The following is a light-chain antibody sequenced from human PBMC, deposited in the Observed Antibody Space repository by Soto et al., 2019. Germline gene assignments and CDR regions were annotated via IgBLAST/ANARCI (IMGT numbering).Light chain of an antibody. Sequence: EIVMTQSPATLSVSPGERATLSCRASQSVAGNLAWYQQKPGQAPRLLIYGATTRTTGIPARFSGSWSEPEFTITISSLQSEYFAVYYYQQYSDWPPITFGQGTRLEIK. J-gene: IGKJ5*01. CDR3: QQYSDWPPIT. V-gene: IGKV3-15*01. CDR2: GAT. CDR1: QSVAGN.